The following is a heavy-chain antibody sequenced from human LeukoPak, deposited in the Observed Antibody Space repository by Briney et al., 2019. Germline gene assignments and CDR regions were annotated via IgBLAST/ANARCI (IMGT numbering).Heavy chain of an antibody. Sequence: GWSLRLSCVAPGFIVSSYDMTWVRQAPGKGLKWVSVIYSGGSTYYADSVKGRVAISRDNSKNTVFLQMSSVRAEDTAVYYCARSYSNHLFGMDVWGQGTTVTVTS. CDR3: ARSYSNHLFGMDV. CDR1: GFIVSSYD. V-gene: IGHV3-66*01. D-gene: IGHD4-11*01. CDR2: IYSGGST. J-gene: IGHJ6*02.